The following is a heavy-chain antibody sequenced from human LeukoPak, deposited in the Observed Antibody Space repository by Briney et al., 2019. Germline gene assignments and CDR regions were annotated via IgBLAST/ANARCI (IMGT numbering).Heavy chain of an antibody. D-gene: IGHD2/OR15-2a*01. Sequence: GASVKVSCKASGYIFTSYYMHWVRQPPGQGLEWMGIINPSGGSTSYTQKFQSRVTMTRDTSTTTVYMELSSLRSQDTAVYYCARHKEVGDYYYFDYWGQGTLVTVSS. V-gene: IGHV1-46*01. J-gene: IGHJ4*02. CDR2: INPSGGST. CDR3: ARHKEVGDYYYFDY. CDR1: GYIFTSYY.